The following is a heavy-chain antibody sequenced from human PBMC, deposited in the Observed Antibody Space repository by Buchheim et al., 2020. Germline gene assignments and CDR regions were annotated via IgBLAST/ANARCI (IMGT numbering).Heavy chain of an antibody. V-gene: IGHV3-33*01. CDR2: IWYDGSNK. J-gene: IGHJ6*02. D-gene: IGHD3-22*01. Sequence: QVQLVESGGGVVQPGRSLRLSCAASGFTFSSYGMHWVRQAPGKGLEWVAVIWYDGSNKYYADSVKGRFTISRDNSKNTLYLQMNSLRAEDTAVYYCARDDSSGYYYYYGMDVWGQGTT. CDR3: ARDDSSGYYYYYGMDV. CDR1: GFTFSSYG.